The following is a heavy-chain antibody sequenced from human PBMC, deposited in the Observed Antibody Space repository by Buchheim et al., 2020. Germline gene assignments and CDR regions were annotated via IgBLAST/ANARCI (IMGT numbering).Heavy chain of an antibody. D-gene: IGHD2-15*01. V-gene: IGHV3-48*03. J-gene: IGHJ6*02. Sequence: EVKLVESGGGLVQPGGSLRLSCAASGFTFSSYEMNWVRQAPGKGLEWVSYISSSGSTIYYADHVKGRLTIPRDNAKNSTYLQMNSLRAEDTAVYYCASLRMNYYYGMDVWGQGTT. CDR2: ISSSGSTI. CDR3: ASLRMNYYYGMDV. CDR1: GFTFSSYE.